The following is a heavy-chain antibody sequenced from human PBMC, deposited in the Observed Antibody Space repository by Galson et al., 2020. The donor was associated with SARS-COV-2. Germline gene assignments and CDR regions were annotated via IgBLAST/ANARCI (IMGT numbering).Heavy chain of an antibody. CDR2: FSAYNGYT. V-gene: IGHV1-18*01. CDR1: GYTFTNYG. J-gene: IGHJ6*03. CDR3: ARVPYSSSWYPPRGYYMDV. Sequence: GESLKISFKASGYTFTNYGISWVRQAPGQGLEWMGWFSAYNGYTKYAQKLQGRVTMTTDTSTTTSYMELRSLRSDDTAVYYCARVPYSSSWYPPRGYYMDVWGKGTTVTVS. D-gene: IGHD6-13*01.